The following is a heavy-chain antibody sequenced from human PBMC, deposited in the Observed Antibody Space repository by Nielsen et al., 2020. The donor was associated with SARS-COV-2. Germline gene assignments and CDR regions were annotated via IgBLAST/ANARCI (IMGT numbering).Heavy chain of an antibody. Sequence: GGSLRLSCAASGFTFNSAWMSWVRQAPGKALEWVGRILSETNGGATDYASPVKGRFTISRDDSKSIAYLQMNSLKSEDTAVYHCARFPYCGGDCPGSWFDPWGQGALVTVSS. D-gene: IGHD2-21*02. V-gene: IGHV3-15*01. CDR2: ILSETNGGAT. J-gene: IGHJ5*02. CDR1: GFTFNSAW. CDR3: ARFPYCGGDCPGSWFDP.